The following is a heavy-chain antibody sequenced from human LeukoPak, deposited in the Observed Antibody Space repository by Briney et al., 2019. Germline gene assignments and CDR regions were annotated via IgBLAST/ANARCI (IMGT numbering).Heavy chain of an antibody. CDR2: ISAYNGNT. V-gene: IGHV1-18*01. CDR3: ARVVVPAAPTFNYYYYYMDV. Sequence: ASVKVSCKASGYTSTSYGISWVRQAPGQGLEWMGWISAYNGNTNYAQKLQGRVTMTTDTSTSTAYMELRSLRSDDTAVYYCARVVVPAAPTFNYYYYYMDVWGKGTTVTVSS. J-gene: IGHJ6*03. D-gene: IGHD2-2*01. CDR1: GYTSTSYG.